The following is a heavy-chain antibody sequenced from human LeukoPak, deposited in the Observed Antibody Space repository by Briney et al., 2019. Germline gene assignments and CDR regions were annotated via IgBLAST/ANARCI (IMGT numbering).Heavy chain of an antibody. CDR1: GFTFSSYA. J-gene: IGHJ4*02. Sequence: PGGSLRLSCAASGFTFSSYAMSWVRQAPGKGLEWVSAISGSGGSTYYADSVKGRFTISRDNSKNTLYLQMNSLRAEDTAVYYCAKFWYPTPVGPYDILTGYYLDYWGQGTLVTVSS. CDR2: ISGSGGST. D-gene: IGHD3-9*01. CDR3: AKFWYPTPVGPYDILTGYYLDY. V-gene: IGHV3-23*01.